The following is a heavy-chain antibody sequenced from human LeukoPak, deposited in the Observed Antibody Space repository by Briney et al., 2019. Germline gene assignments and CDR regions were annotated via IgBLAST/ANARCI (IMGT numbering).Heavy chain of an antibody. Sequence: SVKVSCKASGGTFSSYAISWVRQAPGQGLEWMGGIIPIFGTANYAQKFQGRVTITADESTSTAYMELSSLRSEDTAVYYCASASSSGWTTDAFDIWGQETMVTVSS. CDR2: IIPIFGTA. J-gene: IGHJ3*02. CDR3: ASASSSGWTTDAFDI. CDR1: GGTFSSYA. D-gene: IGHD6-19*01. V-gene: IGHV1-69*13.